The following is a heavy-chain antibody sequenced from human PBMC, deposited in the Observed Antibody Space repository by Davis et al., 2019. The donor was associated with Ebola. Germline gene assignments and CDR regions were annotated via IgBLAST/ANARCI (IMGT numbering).Heavy chain of an antibody. V-gene: IGHV1-18*04. CDR3: ARAQFPTTSDH. D-gene: IGHD1-1*01. CDR2: INPHNGNT. CDR1: GYTFTSYG. J-gene: IGHJ4*02. Sequence: ASVKVSCKASGYTFTSYGISWVRQAPGQGLEWMGWINPHNGNTNYAQNVQGRVTMTTDTSTSTAYMEVGSLRSDNTAVYYCARAQFPTTSDHWGQGTLVTVSS.